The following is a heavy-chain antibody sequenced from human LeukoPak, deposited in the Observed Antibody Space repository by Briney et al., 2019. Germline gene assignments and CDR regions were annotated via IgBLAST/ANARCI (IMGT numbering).Heavy chain of an antibody. J-gene: IGHJ6*04. CDR3: AIRKITGGSYYGMDV. V-gene: IGHV1-2*02. CDR2: INPNSGGT. D-gene: IGHD7-27*01. CDR1: GYTFTGYY. Sequence: SVKLSCNASGYTFTGYYMHWVRHAPGQGLDWMGWINPNSGGTNYEKKFQDRVTITTETSISTAYMELSRLRSDDTAVYYCAIRKITGGSYYGMDVWGEGTRVSVSS.